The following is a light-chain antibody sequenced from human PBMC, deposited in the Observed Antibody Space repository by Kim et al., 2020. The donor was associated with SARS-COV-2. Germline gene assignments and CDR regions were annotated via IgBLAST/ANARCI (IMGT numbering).Light chain of an antibody. CDR2: WGS. CDR1: QGLRQSNGYNF. V-gene: IGKV2-28*01. J-gene: IGKJ5*01. Sequence: PASISCRSSQGLRQSNGYNFLDWYVQKPGQSPQVLIFWGSYRASGVPDRFSGSESGTDFTLKISRVEAEDVGVYYCMQALQTPVTFGQGTRLEIK. CDR3: MQALQTPVT.